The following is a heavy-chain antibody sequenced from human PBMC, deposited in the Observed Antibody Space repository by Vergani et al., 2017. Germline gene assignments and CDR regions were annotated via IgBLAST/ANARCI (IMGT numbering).Heavy chain of an antibody. CDR2: IYYDGSKK. Sequence: QVQLVESGGGVVQPGRSLRLSCTSSGFTFSTYAMHWVRQAPGKGLEWVAIIYYDGSKKYYADSVRGRFTIARDNSRHTLDLLMSSLRAEDTAIYYCVREGSYCGSTTCRNPSYVYYYHMDVWGEGTTVTVSS. V-gene: IGHV3-33*01. CDR1: GFTFSTYA. J-gene: IGHJ6*03. CDR3: VREGSYCGSTTCRNPSYVYYYHMDV. D-gene: IGHD2-21*01.